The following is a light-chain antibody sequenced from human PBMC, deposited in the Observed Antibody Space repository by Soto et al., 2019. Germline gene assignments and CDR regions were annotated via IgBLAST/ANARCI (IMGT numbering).Light chain of an antibody. CDR2: NAS. CDR3: QHRAGWPPALT. V-gene: IGKV3-11*01. J-gene: IGKJ4*01. Sequence: ETVLTQSPATLSLSPGERATLSCRASESVSNSLAWYQHKPGQAPRLLIYNASNRATGIPARFSGSGSGTDFTLTISSPEPEDFAVYFCQHRAGWPPALTFGGGTKVEIK. CDR1: ESVSNS.